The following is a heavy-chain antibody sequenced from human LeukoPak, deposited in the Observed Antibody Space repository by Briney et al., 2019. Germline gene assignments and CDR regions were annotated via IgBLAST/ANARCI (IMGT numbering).Heavy chain of an antibody. CDR1: GGSISSSSYY. CDR3: ARDYYGSGSLLK. D-gene: IGHD3-10*01. Sequence: SETLSLTCTVSGGSISSSSYYWGWIRQPPGKGLEWIGSIYYSGSTYYNPSLKSRVTISVDTSKNQFSLKLSSVTAADTAVYYCARDYYGSGSLLKWGQGTLVTVSS. V-gene: IGHV4-39*07. J-gene: IGHJ4*02. CDR2: IYYSGST.